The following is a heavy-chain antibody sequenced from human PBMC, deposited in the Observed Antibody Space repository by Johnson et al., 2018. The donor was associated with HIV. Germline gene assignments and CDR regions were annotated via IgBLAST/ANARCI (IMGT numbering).Heavy chain of an antibody. CDR2: ISYDGSNK. V-gene: IGHV3-30*18. J-gene: IGHJ3*02. CDR1: GVTFSSYA. CDR3: AKSLVSISWPYAAFDM. D-gene: IGHD2/OR15-2a*01. Sequence: QVQMVESGGRAVQPGRSLRLSCAASGVTFSSYAMHWVRQAPGKGLEWVAVISYDGSNKYYADSVTGRFTISIDYSKIPLYLQIHSLRAEDTAVYYCAKSLVSISWPYAAFDMWGQGTMVTVS.